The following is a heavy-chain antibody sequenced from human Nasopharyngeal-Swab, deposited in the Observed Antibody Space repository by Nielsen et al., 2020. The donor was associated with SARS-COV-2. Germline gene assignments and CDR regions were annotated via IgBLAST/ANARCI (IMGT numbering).Heavy chain of an antibody. Sequence: VRQAPGKGPEWVAVIWYDGGNKFYADSVKGRFAISRDNSENTLYLQMNSLRAEDTAVYYCARFGLYDTLTGYYSHYYMDVWGRGTTVTVSS. V-gene: IGHV3-33*01. J-gene: IGHJ6*03. CDR2: IWYDGGNK. CDR3: ARFGLYDTLTGYYSHYYMDV. D-gene: IGHD3-9*01.